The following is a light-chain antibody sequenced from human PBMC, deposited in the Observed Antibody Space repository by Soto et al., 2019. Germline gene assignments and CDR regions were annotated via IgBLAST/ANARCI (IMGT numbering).Light chain of an antibody. J-gene: IGLJ2*01. CDR3: GTWDSSLRVVV. Sequence: HSVLTQPPSVSAAPGQKVTISCSGSSSNIGNNYVSWYQQLPGTAPKLLIYDNNKRPSGIPDRFSGSRSGTSATLGITGLQTGDEADYYCGTWDSSLRVVVFGGGTKVTVL. CDR2: DNN. V-gene: IGLV1-51*01. CDR1: SSNIGNNY.